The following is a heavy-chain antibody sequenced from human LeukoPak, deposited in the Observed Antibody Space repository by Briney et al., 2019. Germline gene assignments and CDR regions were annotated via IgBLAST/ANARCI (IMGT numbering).Heavy chain of an antibody. J-gene: IGHJ4*02. Sequence: GGSLRLSCAASGFTVNSNYMSWVRQAPGKGLEWVSVLYSVATTYYADSVKGRFTISRDNSKNTLYLQMNSLRAEDTAVYYCARASDLYFDYWGQGTLVTVSS. CDR1: GFTVNSNY. CDR2: LYSVATT. V-gene: IGHV3-66*02. CDR3: ARASDLYFDY.